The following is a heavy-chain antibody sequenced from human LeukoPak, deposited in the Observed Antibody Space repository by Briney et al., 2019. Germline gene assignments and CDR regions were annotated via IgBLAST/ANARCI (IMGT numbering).Heavy chain of an antibody. V-gene: IGHV3-7*01. CDR1: GFTFSSYW. Sequence: GGTLRLSCAASGFTFSSYWMSWVRQAPGKGLEWVANIKQDGSEKYYVDSVKGRFTISRDNAKNSLYLQMNSLRAEDTAVYYCARKAYDFWSGFFIDYWGQGTLVTVSS. D-gene: IGHD3-3*01. J-gene: IGHJ4*02. CDR3: ARKAYDFWSGFFIDY. CDR2: IKQDGSEK.